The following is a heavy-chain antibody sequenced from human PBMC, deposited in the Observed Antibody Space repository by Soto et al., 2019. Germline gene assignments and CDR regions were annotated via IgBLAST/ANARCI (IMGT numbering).Heavy chain of an antibody. V-gene: IGHV4-4*09. CDR3: ATYTVGEGGRGY. CDR2: HHSDST. CDR1: GGSMRGQH. D-gene: IGHD3-16*01. J-gene: IGHJ4*02. Sequence: QVQLQESGPGLVKPSETLSLTCTVSGGSMRGQHWSWIRQPPGKGLEWIGHHSDSTNYNPSLKSRITISTATSKTQFSLKLSSVTAADTAVYYCATYTVGEGGRGYWGQGTLVTVSS.